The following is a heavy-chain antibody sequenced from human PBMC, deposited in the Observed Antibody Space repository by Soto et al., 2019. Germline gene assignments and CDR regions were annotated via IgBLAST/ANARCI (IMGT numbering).Heavy chain of an antibody. Sequence: ASVKVSCKASGYTFTSYGMSWVRQAPGQGLEWMGWISAYNGNTNYAQKLQGRVTMTTDTYTSTAYMELRSLRSDDTAVYYCARDTRFLEWLLYLYYYGTDVWGQGTTVTVSX. CDR1: GYTFTSYG. CDR3: ARDTRFLEWLLYLYYYGTDV. D-gene: IGHD3-3*01. CDR2: ISAYNGNT. J-gene: IGHJ6*01. V-gene: IGHV1-18*04.